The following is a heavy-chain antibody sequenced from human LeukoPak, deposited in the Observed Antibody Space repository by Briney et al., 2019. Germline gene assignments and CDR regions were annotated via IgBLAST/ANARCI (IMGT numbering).Heavy chain of an antibody. J-gene: IGHJ4*02. CDR2: IYYSGST. V-gene: IGHV4-39*01. CDR1: GGSISSSSYY. CDR3: ARQNSSSWYNY. D-gene: IGHD6-13*01. Sequence: SETLSLTCTVSGGSISSSSYYWGWIRPPPGKGLEWIGSIYYSGSTYYNPSLKSRVTISVDTSKNQFSLKLSSVTAADTAVYYCARQNSSSWYNYWGQGTLVTVSS.